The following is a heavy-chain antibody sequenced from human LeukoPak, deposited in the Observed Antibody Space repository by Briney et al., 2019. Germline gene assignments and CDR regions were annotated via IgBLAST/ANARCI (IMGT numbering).Heavy chain of an antibody. J-gene: IGHJ4*02. D-gene: IGHD2-21*01. V-gene: IGHV4-39*01. Sequence: KPSETLSLTCTVSGGSISSSSYYWGWIRQPPGKGLEWIGSIYYSGSTYYNPSLKNRVTISVDTSKNQFSLKLSSVTAADTAVYYCARQIYCGGDCYSGFDYWGQGTLVTVSS. CDR3: ARQIYCGGDCYSGFDY. CDR2: IYYSGST. CDR1: GGSISSSSYY.